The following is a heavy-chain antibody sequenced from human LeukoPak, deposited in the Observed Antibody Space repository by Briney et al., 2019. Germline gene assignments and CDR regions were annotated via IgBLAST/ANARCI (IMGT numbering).Heavy chain of an antibody. V-gene: IGHV1-8*01. CDR2: MNPNSGNT. CDR1: GYTFTSYD. CDR3: ARVGSGWTYYYYYYMDV. Sequence: ASVKVSCTASGYTFTSYDINWVRQATGQGLEWMGWMNPNSGNTGYAQKFQGRVTMTRNTSISTAYMELSSLRSEDTAVYYCARVGSGWTYYYYYYMDVWGKGTTVTVSS. J-gene: IGHJ6*03. D-gene: IGHD6-19*01.